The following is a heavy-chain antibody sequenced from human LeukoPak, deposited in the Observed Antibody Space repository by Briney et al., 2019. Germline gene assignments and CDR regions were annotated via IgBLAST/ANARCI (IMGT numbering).Heavy chain of an antibody. CDR2: INTNTGNP. D-gene: IGHD1-1*01. CDR3: ARDWGGWNQAY. Sequence: ASVKVSCKASGGTFSSYAINWVRQAPGQGLEWMGWINTNTGNPTYAQGFTGRFVFSLDTSVSTAYLQISSLKAEDTAVYYCARDWGGWNQAYWGQGTLVTVSS. V-gene: IGHV7-4-1*02. CDR1: GGTFSSYA. J-gene: IGHJ4*02.